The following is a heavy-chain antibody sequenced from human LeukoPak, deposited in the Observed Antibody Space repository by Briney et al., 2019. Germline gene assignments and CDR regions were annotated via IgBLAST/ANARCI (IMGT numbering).Heavy chain of an antibody. J-gene: IGHJ4*02. Sequence: PGGSLRLSCAASGFTFSSYAMSWVRQAPGKGLEWVSGISNSGGSTYYADSVKGRFTISRDNSKNTLYLQMNSLRAEDTAIYYCAKSRNRVATFNFDYWGRGTLVTVSS. CDR3: AKSRNRVATFNFDY. V-gene: IGHV3-23*01. CDR2: ISNSGGST. D-gene: IGHD5-12*01. CDR1: GFTFSSYA.